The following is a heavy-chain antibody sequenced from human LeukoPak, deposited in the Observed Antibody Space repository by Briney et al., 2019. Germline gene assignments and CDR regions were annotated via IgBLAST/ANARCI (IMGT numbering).Heavy chain of an antibody. CDR3: ARDSGNPLGYFYYYMNV. CDR2: INPNSGGT. CDR1: GYTFTGYY. V-gene: IGHV1-2*02. J-gene: IGHJ6*03. Sequence: ASVKVSCKASGYTFTGYYMHWVRQAPGQGLEWMGWINPNSGGTNYAQKFQGRVAMTRDTSISTVYMELSSLRSDDTAVYYCARDSGNPLGYFYYYMNVWGKGTTVTVSS. D-gene: IGHD1-26*01.